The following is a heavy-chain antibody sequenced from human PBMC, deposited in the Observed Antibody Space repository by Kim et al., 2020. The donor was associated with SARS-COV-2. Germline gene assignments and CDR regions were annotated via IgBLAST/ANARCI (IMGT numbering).Heavy chain of an antibody. Sequence: SETLSLTCTVSGGSISSGDYYWSWIRQPPGKGLEWIGYIYYSGSTYYNPSLKSRVTISVDTSKNQFSLKLSSVTAADTAVYYCARGQGLLWFGELLHRNGRDVGGRGTADTVSS. CDR1: GGSISSGDYY. V-gene: IGHV4-30-4*01. CDR2: IYYSGST. CDR3: ARGQGLLWFGELLHRNGRDV. D-gene: IGHD3-10*01. J-gene: IGHJ6*02.